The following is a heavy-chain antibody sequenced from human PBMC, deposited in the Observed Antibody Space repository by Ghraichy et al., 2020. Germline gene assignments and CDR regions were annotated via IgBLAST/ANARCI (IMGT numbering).Heavy chain of an antibody. CDR1: GGSVSGYY. Sequence: SETLSLTCTVSGGSVSGYYWSWVRQPPGKGLEWLGHISHSGSTNYNPSLDSRGTISVDTSRNQVSLKLSFVTAADTAIYYCARVKLGIAASDVWGQGTMVTVSS. J-gene: IGHJ3*01. V-gene: IGHV4-59*02. CDR2: ISHSGST. CDR3: ARVKLGIAASDV. D-gene: IGHD6-13*01.